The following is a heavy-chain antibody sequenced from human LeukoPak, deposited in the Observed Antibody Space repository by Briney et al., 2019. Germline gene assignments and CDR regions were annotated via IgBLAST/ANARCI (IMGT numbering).Heavy chain of an antibody. CDR1: GYTFTSYY. CDR2: IKPSGGST. J-gene: IGHJ6*02. Sequence: ASVKVSCKASGYTFTSYYMHWVRQAPAQGLEWMGIIKPSGGSTSYAQKFQGRVTMTRDTSTSTVYMELSSLRSEDTAVYYCARGYTVTTFYYYYGMDVWGQGTTVTVSS. CDR3: ARGYTVTTFYYYYGMDV. V-gene: IGHV1-46*01. D-gene: IGHD4-17*01.